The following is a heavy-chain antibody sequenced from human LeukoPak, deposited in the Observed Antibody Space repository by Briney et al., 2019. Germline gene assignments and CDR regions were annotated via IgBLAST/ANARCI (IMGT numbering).Heavy chain of an antibody. J-gene: IGHJ4*02. Sequence: GGSLRLSCAASGFTFDDYAMHWVRQAPGKGLEWVSGISWNSGSIGYADSVKGRFTISRDNAKNSLYLQMNSLRAEDTALYYCAKDTEYSSSSGLDYWGQGTLVTVSS. CDR2: ISWNSGSI. CDR3: AKDTEYSSSSGLDY. D-gene: IGHD6-6*01. V-gene: IGHV3-9*01. CDR1: GFTFDDYA.